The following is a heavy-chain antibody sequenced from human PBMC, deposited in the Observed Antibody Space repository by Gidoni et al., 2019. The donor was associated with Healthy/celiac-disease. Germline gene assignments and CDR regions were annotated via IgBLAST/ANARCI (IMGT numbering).Heavy chain of an antibody. Sequence: EVQLLESVGGLVQPGGSLRLSCAASGFTFSSYAMSWVRQAPGKGLEWVSAISGSCGSTYYADSVKGRFTISRDNSKNTLYLQMNSLRAEDTAVYYCAKAQGVYSSSPFDYWGQGTLVTVSS. D-gene: IGHD6-6*01. CDR3: AKAQGVYSSSPFDY. V-gene: IGHV3-23*01. CDR2: ISGSCGST. J-gene: IGHJ4*02. CDR1: GFTFSSYA.